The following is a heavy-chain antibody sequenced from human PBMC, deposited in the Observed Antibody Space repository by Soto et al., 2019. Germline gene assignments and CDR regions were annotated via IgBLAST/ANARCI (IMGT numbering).Heavy chain of an antibody. CDR3: ARRKRPTAINAARSLDD. D-gene: IGHD5-12*01. J-gene: IGHJ4*02. CDR2: ISAYNGNT. Sequence: QVQLVQSGAEVKKPGASVKVSCKASGYTFTSYGISWVRQAPGQGLEWMGWISAYNGNTNYAQKLQGRVPMTTDTATSTAYMEVRSPGSDDTDVYYRARRKRPTAINAARSLDDWGQGTLVTVSS. V-gene: IGHV1-18*04. CDR1: GYTFTSYG.